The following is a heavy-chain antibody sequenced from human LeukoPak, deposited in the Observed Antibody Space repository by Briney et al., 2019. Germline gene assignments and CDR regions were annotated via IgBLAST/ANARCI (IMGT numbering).Heavy chain of an antibody. CDR1: GYTFTGYY. CDR3: AREGERSSSSLLFDY. CDR2: INPNSGGT. D-gene: IGHD6-6*01. J-gene: IGHJ4*02. V-gene: IGHV1-2*02. Sequence: ASVKVSCKASGYTFTGYYMHWVRQAPGQGLEWMGWINPNSGGTNYAQKFQGRVTMTRDTSISTAYMELSRLRSDDTAVYYCAREGERSSSSLLFDYWGQGTLVTVSS.